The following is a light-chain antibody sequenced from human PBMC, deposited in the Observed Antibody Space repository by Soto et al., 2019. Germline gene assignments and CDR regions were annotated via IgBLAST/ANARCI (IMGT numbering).Light chain of an antibody. J-gene: IGLJ1*01. CDR3: CSYAGSSTYV. Sequence: QSALTQPASVTGSPGQSITISCTGTRGDVGSFHLVSWYQQHPGKAPKLMIYEASKRPSGVSDRFSGSKSGTTASLTISGLQAEDEADYYCCSYAGSSTYVFXTGTKATVL. V-gene: IGLV2-23*01. CDR2: EAS. CDR1: RGDVGSFHL.